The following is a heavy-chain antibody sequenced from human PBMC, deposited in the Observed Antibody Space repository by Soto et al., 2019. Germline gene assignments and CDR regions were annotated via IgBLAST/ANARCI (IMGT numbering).Heavy chain of an antibody. CDR2: IKQDGSEK. CDR1: GFTFSSYW. CDR3: ARVSHLDRITIFGVVIMYYFDY. D-gene: IGHD3-3*01. J-gene: IGHJ4*02. V-gene: IGHV3-7*01. Sequence: GGSLRLSCAASGFTFSSYWMSWVRQAPGKGLEWVANIKQDGSEKYYVDSVKGRFTISRDNAKNSLYLQMNSLRAEDTAVYYCARVSHLDRITIFGVVIMYYFDYWGQGTLVTVSS.